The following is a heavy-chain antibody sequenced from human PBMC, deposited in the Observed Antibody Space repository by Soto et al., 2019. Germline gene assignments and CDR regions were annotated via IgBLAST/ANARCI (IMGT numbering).Heavy chain of an antibody. D-gene: IGHD6-19*01. CDR3: ARGGPARYSSGWYYFDY. CDR1: GDSVSSNRAA. CDR2: TYYRSKWYN. Sequence: SQTLSLTCAISGDSVSSNRAAWNWIRQSPSRGLEWLGRTYYRSKWYNDYAVSVKSRITINPDTSKNQFSLQLNSVTPEDTAVYYCARGGPARYSSGWYYFDYWGQGTLVTVSS. V-gene: IGHV6-1*01. J-gene: IGHJ4*02.